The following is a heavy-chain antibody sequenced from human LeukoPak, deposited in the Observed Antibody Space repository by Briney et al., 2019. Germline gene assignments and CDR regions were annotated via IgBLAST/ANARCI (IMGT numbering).Heavy chain of an antibody. CDR1: GFTFSSYW. CDR3: ARGHCSSTSCQYNYYYYMDV. Sequence: GGSLRLSCAASGFTFSSYWMHWVRQAPGKGLVWVSRINSDGSSRTYADSVKGRFTISRDNAKNTLYLQMNSLRADDTAVYYCARGHCSSTSCQYNYYYYMDVWGKGTTVTVSS. D-gene: IGHD2-2*01. CDR2: INSDGSSR. J-gene: IGHJ6*03. V-gene: IGHV3-74*01.